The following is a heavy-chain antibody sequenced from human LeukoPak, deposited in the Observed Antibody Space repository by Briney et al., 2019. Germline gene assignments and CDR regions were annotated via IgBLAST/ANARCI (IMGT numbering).Heavy chain of an antibody. CDR3: AREVRAFDY. D-gene: IGHD4-11*01. CDR2: INTNTGNP. CDR1: GYTFTSDC. V-gene: IGHV7-4-1*02. Sequence: VASVKGFFKASGYTFTSDCMNWGGPAPGERVEWMGWINTNTGNPTYAQGFTGRFVFSLDTSVSTAYLQISSLKAEDTAVYYCAREVRAFDYWGQGTLVTVSS. J-gene: IGHJ4*02.